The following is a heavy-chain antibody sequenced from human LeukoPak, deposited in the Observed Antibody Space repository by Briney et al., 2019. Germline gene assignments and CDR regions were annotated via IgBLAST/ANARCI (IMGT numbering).Heavy chain of an antibody. CDR1: GGSFSGYY. V-gene: IGHV4-34*01. D-gene: IGHD4-23*01. CDR3: ARADYGGNPDY. Sequence: PSETLSLTCAVYGGSFSGYYWSWIRQPPGKGLEWIGEINHSGSTNYNPSLKSRVTISVDTSKNQFSLKLSSVTAADTAVYYCARADYGGNPDYWGQGNLVTVSS. CDR2: INHSGST. J-gene: IGHJ4*02.